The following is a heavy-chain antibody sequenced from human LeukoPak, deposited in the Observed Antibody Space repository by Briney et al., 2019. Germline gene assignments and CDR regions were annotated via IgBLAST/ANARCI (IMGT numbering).Heavy chain of an antibody. J-gene: IGHJ4*02. V-gene: IGHV1-3*01. CDR3: AGHLNWAGGYYGF. CDR2: FNAGNGDT. CDR1: GYTFINYG. D-gene: IGHD3-10*01. Sequence: WASVKVSCKASGYTFINYGFHWVRQGPGQRLEWMGWFNAGNGDTKYSQKFQDRVTITGDTSASTAYMELSSLRSEDTAVYYCAGHLNWAGGYYGFWGQGTLVTVSS.